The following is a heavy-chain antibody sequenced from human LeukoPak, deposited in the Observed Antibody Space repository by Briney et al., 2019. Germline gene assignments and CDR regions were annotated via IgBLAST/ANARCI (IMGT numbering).Heavy chain of an antibody. CDR2: INQAGSEK. D-gene: IGHD3-3*01. J-gene: IGHJ5*02. V-gene: IGHV3-7*01. CDR3: ARDLFGVVNWFDP. Sequence: PGGSLRLSCAASGLTFSSYLMSWVRQAPGKGREWVANINQAGSEKYYVDSVKGRFTISRDNAKNSLYLQMTSLRAEDTAVYYCARDLFGVVNWFDPWGQGTLVTVSS. CDR1: GLTFSSYL.